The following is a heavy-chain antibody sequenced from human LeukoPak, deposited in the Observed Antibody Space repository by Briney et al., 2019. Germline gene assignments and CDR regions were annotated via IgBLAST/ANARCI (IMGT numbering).Heavy chain of an antibody. CDR1: GGSFSGYY. V-gene: IGHV4-34*01. CDR2: INHSGST. D-gene: IGHD6-13*01. CDR3: ARYSSSWLEYYFDY. Sequence: PSETLSLTCAVYGGSFSGYYWSWIRQPPGKGLEWIGEINHSGSTNYNPSLESRVTISVDTSKNQFSLKLSSVTAADTAVYYCARYSSSWLEYYFDYWGQGTLVTVSS. J-gene: IGHJ4*02.